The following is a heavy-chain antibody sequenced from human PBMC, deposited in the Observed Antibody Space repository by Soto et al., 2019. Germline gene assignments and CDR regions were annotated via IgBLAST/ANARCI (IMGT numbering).Heavy chain of an antibody. J-gene: IGHJ6*02. V-gene: IGHV3-33*01. CDR1: GFTFSSYG. Sequence: GGSLRLSCAASGFTFSSYGMHWVRQAPGKGLEWVAVIWYDGSNKYYADSVKGRFTISRDNSKNTLYLQMNSLRAEDTAVYYCARGRRWFGELRGSHYYYYYGMDVWGQGTTVTVSS. CDR2: IWYDGSNK. CDR3: ARGRRWFGELRGSHYYYYYGMDV. D-gene: IGHD3-10*01.